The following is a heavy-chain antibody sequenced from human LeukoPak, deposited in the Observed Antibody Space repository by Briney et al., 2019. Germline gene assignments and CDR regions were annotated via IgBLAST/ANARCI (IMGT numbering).Heavy chain of an antibody. Sequence: SETLSLTCSVSGGSISTYYWGWIRQPAGKGLEWIAQIHTSGSTNFNPSLKSRVSISMDTPNNQFSLMISSVTAAATAIYYCAGRGLSTGWTFDYWGHGTLVTVSS. CDR2: IHTSGST. CDR3: AGRGLSTGWTFDY. J-gene: IGHJ4*01. CDR1: GGSISTYY. D-gene: IGHD6-19*01. V-gene: IGHV4-4*07.